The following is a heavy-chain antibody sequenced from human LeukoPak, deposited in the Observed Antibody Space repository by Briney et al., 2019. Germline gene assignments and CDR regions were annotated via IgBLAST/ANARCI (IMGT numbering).Heavy chain of an antibody. CDR1: GGSISSGSYY. Sequence: SETLSLTCTVSGGSISSGSYYWSWIRQPAGKGLEWIGRIYTSGSTNYNPSLKSRATISLDKSKNQLSLNLTSVTAADTAMYYCARDNERRLTAAGTAAFDLWGRGTLVTVSS. J-gene: IGHJ2*01. CDR3: ARDNERRLTAAGTAAFDL. D-gene: IGHD6-13*01. CDR2: IYTSGST. V-gene: IGHV4-61*02.